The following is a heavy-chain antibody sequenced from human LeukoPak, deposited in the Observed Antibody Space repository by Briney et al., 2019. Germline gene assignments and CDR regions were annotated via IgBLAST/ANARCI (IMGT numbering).Heavy chain of an antibody. J-gene: IGHJ4*02. D-gene: IGHD1-1*01. V-gene: IGHV3-23*01. CDR3: ATDTPETAAFDY. Sequence: GGSLRLSCAASGFMFSSYAMSWVRQAPGKGLEWVSGISGSAGSTYYADSVKGRFTISRDNSKNSLYLQMGSLGAEDTAVYYCATDTPETAAFDYWGQGTLVTVSS. CDR2: ISGSAGST. CDR1: GFMFSSYA.